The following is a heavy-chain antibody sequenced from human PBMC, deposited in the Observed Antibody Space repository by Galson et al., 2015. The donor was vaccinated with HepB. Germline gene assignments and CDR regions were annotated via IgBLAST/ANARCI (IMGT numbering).Heavy chain of an antibody. J-gene: IGHJ6*02. Sequence: PALVKPTQTLTLTCTFSGFSLSTSGMCVSWIRQPPGKALEWLALIDWDDDKYYSTSLKTRLNISKDTSKNQVVLTMTNMDPVDTATYYCARSIVVVPALSYYYYGMDVWGQGTTVTVSS. CDR2: IDWDDDK. CDR1: GFSLSTSGMC. CDR3: ARSIVVVPALSYYYYGMDV. V-gene: IGHV2-70*01. D-gene: IGHD2-2*01.